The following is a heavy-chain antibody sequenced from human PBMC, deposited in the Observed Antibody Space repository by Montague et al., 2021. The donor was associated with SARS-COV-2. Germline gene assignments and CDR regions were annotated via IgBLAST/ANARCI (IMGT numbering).Heavy chain of an antibody. V-gene: IGHV3-30*04. CDR2: ISNDGSNK. D-gene: IGHD1-26*01. CDR1: GFYFSYA. Sequence: SLRLSCAASGFYFSYAMHWVRQAPGKGLEWVALISNDGSNKHYADSVKGRFTVSRDNSKNTLYLQMNSLRAEDTAVYYCARESASFHGGGYFDYWGPGTLVTVSS. CDR3: ARESASFHGGGYFDY. J-gene: IGHJ4*02.